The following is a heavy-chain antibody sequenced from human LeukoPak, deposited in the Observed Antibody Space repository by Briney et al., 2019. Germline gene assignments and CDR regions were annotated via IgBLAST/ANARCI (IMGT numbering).Heavy chain of an antibody. CDR1: GFTFNTYG. J-gene: IGHJ4*02. CDR3: AKSNTESQTTVGN. Sequence: GGSLRLSCAASGFTFNTYGMHWVRQAPGKGLERIAVVWSDGSNRFYADSVEGRFTISRDNSKDTLYLQMNSLRAEDTAVYYCAKSNTESQTTVGNWGQGTLVSVSS. V-gene: IGHV3-33*06. CDR2: VWSDGSNR. D-gene: IGHD1-14*01.